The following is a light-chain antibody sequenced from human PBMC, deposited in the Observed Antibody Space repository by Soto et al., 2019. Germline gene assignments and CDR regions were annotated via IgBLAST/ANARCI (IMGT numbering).Light chain of an antibody. CDR2: GAS. CDR1: QSVRTY. V-gene: IGKV3-20*01. J-gene: IGKJ1*01. CDR3: QQYGSSGT. Sequence: EIVLTQSPATLSFSPGERATLSCRASQSVRTYLAWYQQKSGQAPRLLIYGASSRATGIPDRFSGSGSGTDFTLTISRLEPEDFAVYYCQQYGSSGTFGQGTKVDIK.